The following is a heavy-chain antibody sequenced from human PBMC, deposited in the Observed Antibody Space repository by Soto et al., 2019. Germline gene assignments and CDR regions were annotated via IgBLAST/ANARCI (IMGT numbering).Heavy chain of an antibody. CDR2: IYPGDSDT. CDR3: AGTIHDYGDYRFDY. V-gene: IGHV5-51*01. Sequence: GESLKISCKGSGCSVTSYWIGWVRQMPGKGLEWMGIIYPGDSDTRYSPSFQGQVTISADKSISTAYLQWSSLKASDTAMYYCAGTIHDYGDYRFDYWGPGTLVTVSS. J-gene: IGHJ4*02. D-gene: IGHD4-17*01. CDR1: GCSVTSYW.